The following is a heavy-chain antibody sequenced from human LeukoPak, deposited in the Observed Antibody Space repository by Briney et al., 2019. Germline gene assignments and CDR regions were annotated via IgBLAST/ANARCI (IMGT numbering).Heavy chain of an antibody. V-gene: IGHV7-4-1*02. CDR2: INTNTGNP. CDR3: ARRMPRIAAVDIGWFDP. CDR1: GYTFTSYA. J-gene: IGHJ5*02. Sequence: ASVKVSCKASGYTFTSYAMNWVRQAPGQGLEWMGWINTNTGNPTYAQGFTGRFVFSLDTSVSTAYLQISSLKAEDTAVYYCARRMPRIAAVDIGWFDPWGQGTLVTVSS. D-gene: IGHD6-13*01.